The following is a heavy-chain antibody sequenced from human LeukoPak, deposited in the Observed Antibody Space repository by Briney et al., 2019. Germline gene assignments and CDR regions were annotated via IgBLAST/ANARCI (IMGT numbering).Heavy chain of an antibody. CDR3: ATSGGDFWSGYYSYGMDV. J-gene: IGHJ6*02. Sequence: GGSLRLSCAASGFTFSSYGMHWVRQAPGKGLEWVAVIWHDGSNKYYADSVKGRFTISRDNSKNTLYLQMNSLRAEDTAVYYCATSGGDFWSGYYSYGMDVWGQGTTVTVSS. CDR1: GFTFSSYG. CDR2: IWHDGSNK. D-gene: IGHD3-3*01. V-gene: IGHV3-33*01.